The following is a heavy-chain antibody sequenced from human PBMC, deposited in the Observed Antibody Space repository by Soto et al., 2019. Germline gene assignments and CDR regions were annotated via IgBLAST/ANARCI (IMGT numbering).Heavy chain of an antibody. CDR1: GDSVSSNSAA. V-gene: IGHV6-1*01. D-gene: IGHD2-8*01. CDR3: ARDGYCTNGVCNWFDP. Sequence: SQTLSLPCAISGDSVSSNSAACNFIRQSPSRGLEWLGRTYYRSKWYNDYAVSAKSRITINPDTSKNQFSLQLNSVTPEDTAVYYCARDGYCTNGVCNWFDPWGQGTLVTVSS. J-gene: IGHJ5*02. CDR2: TYYRSKWYN.